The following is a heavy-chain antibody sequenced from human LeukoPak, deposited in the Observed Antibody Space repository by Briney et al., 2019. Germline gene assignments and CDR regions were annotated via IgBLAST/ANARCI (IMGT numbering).Heavy chain of an antibody. D-gene: IGHD3-9*01. CDR3: ARDHTSNDILTGCHDY. Sequence: GGSLRLSCAASGFTFSSYGMHWVRQAPGKGLEWVAVLSYDGSNKYYADSVKGRFTISRDNSKNTLYLQMNSLRAEDTAVYYCARDHTSNDILTGCHDYWGQGTLVTVSS. V-gene: IGHV3-30*03. J-gene: IGHJ4*02. CDR1: GFTFSSYG. CDR2: LSYDGSNK.